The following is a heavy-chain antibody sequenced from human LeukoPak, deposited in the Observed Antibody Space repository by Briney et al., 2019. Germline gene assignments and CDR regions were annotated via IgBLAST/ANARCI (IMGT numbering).Heavy chain of an antibody. V-gene: IGHV4-34*01. CDR1: GGSFSGYY. CDR3: ARLERIVDSGSVNVWWFDP. D-gene: IGHD2-15*01. CDR2: INHSGST. J-gene: IGHJ5*02. Sequence: PSETLSLTCAVYGGSFSGYYWSWIRQPPGKGLEWIGEINHSGSTNCNPSLKSRVTISVDTSKNQFSLKLSSVTAADTAVYYCARLERIVDSGSVNVWWFDPWGQGTLVTVSS.